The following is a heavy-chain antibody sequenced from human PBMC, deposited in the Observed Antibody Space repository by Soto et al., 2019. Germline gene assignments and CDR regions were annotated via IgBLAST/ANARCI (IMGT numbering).Heavy chain of an antibody. CDR2: ISAYNGNT. D-gene: IGHD2-2*01. Sequence: ASVKVSCKASGYTFTSYGISWVRQAPGQGLEWMGWISAYNGNTNYAQKLQGRVTMTTDTSTSTAYMELRSLRSDGTAVYYCARGDIVVVQAAIDYWGQGTRVTVSS. CDR1: GYTFTSYG. CDR3: ARGDIVVVQAAIDY. V-gene: IGHV1-18*01. J-gene: IGHJ4*02.